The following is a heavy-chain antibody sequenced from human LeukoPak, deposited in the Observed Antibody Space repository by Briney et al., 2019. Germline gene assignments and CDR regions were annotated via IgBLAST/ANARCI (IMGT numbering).Heavy chain of an antibody. Sequence: PGRSLRLSCAASGFTFSSYAMSWVRQAPGKGLEWVSAISGSGGSTYYADSVKGRFTISRDNSKNTLYLQMNSLRAEDTAVYYCAKEDGSSWYSRSSYYFDYWGQGTLVTVSS. CDR2: ISGSGGST. D-gene: IGHD6-13*01. V-gene: IGHV3-23*01. CDR3: AKEDGSSWYSRSSYYFDY. CDR1: GFTFSSYA. J-gene: IGHJ4*02.